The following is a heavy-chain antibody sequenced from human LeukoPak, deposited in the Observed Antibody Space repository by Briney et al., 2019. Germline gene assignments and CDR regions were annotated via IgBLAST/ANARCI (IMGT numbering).Heavy chain of an antibody. D-gene: IGHD3-22*01. Sequence: GASVKVSCKASGGTFSSYAISWVRQAPGQGLEWMGGIIPIFGTANYAQKFQGRVTITADKSTSTADMELSSLRSEDTAVYYCARLDFYYYDSSGENDYWGQGTLVTVSS. V-gene: IGHV1-69*06. CDR3: ARLDFYYYDSSGENDY. CDR1: GGTFSSYA. J-gene: IGHJ4*02. CDR2: IIPIFGTA.